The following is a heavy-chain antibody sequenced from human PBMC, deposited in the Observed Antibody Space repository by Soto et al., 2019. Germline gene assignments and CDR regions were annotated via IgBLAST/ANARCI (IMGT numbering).Heavy chain of an antibody. CDR3: ASVFSDSSSFFDP. CDR1: GGSISSGNYY. J-gene: IGHJ5*02. V-gene: IGHV4-31*03. CDR2: IYYSGST. D-gene: IGHD6-13*01. Sequence: PSETLSLTCTVSGGSISSGNYYWSWIRQHPGKGLEWIGYIYYSGSTSYNPSLKSRVTISVDTSKNHFSLKLSSVTAADTAVYYCASVFSDSSSFFDPWGQGTLVTVSS.